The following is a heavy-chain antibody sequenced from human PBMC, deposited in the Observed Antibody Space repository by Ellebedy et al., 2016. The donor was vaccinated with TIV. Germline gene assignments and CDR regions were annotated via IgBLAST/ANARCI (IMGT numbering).Heavy chain of an antibody. CDR2: ISGRGGYK. CDR1: GFLFSDYY. Sequence: PGGSLRLSCAASGFLFSDYYMSWIRQAPGKGLAWVADISGRGGYKNYADSVKGRFTISRDNTKSSLYLQMNSLRDEDTAIYYCARWTAATGGVLRYWGQGALVTVFS. V-gene: IGHV3-11*03. J-gene: IGHJ4*02. D-gene: IGHD1-1*01. CDR3: ARWTAATGGVLRY.